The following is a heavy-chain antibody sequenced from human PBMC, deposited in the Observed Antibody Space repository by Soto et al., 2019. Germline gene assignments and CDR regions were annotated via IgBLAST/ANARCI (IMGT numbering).Heavy chain of an antibody. CDR2: ISYDGSNK. CDR1: GFTFSSYG. V-gene: IGHV3-30*18. CDR3: AKNRASSGLGWFDP. D-gene: IGHD3-22*01. Sequence: SLRLSCAASGFTFSSYGMHWVRQAPGKGLEWVAVISYDGSNKYYADSVKGRFTISRDNSKNTLYLQMNSLRAEDTAVYYCAKNRASSGLGWFDPWGQGTLVTVSS. J-gene: IGHJ5*02.